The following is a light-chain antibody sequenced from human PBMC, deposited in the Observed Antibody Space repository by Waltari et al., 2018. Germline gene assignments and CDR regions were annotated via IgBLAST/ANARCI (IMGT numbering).Light chain of an antibody. CDR2: DAS. CDR1: QSVSSY. J-gene: IGKJ4*02. V-gene: IGKV3-11*01. CDR3: QQRSNWV. Sequence: EIVLTQSPATLSLSPGERATLSCRASQSVSSYLAWYQQKPGQAPRLLIYDASNRATGIPARFSGSGPGTDFTLTISSLEPEDFAVYYCQQRSNWVFGGGTKVEIK.